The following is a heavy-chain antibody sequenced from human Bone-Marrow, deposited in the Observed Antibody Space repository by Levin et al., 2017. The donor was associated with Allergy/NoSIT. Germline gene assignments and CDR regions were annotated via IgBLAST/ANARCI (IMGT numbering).Heavy chain of an antibody. J-gene: IGHJ4*02. V-gene: IGHV3-20*04. CDR1: GFSFDDYA. CDR3: ARVAFGGRTEDY. Sequence: GGSLRLSCAASGFSFDDYAMSWVRQVPGKGLEWVSDINWNGDSAGYADSVKGRFTISRDNAKNSLYLQMNSLRVEDTALYYCARVAFGGRTEDYWGQGALVTVSS. CDR2: INWNGDSA. D-gene: IGHD3-16*01.